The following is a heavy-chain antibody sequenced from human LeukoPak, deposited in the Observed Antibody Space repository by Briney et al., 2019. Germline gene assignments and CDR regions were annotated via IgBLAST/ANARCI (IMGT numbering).Heavy chain of an antibody. Sequence: SETLSLTCTVSGGSISSYYWSWIRQPPGKGLEWIGYIYYSGSTNYNPSLKSRVTISVDTSKNQFSLKPSSVTAADTAVYYCARLSRDGYNYYYYYYYMDVWGKGTTVTVSS. V-gene: IGHV4-59*08. CDR1: GGSISSYY. CDR2: IYYSGST. CDR3: ARLSRDGYNYYYYYYYMDV. J-gene: IGHJ6*03. D-gene: IGHD5-24*01.